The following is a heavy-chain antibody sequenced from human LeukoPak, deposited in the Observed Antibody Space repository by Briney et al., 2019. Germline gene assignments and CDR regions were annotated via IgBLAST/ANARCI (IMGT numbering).Heavy chain of an antibody. CDR3: ARFPFRVLRYFDWLADFDY. CDR2: INHSGST. V-gene: IGHV4-34*01. CDR1: GGSFSGYY. Sequence: SETLSLTCAVYGGSFSGYYWSWIRQPPGKGLEWIGEINHSGSTNYNPSLKSRVTISVDTSKNQFSLKLSSVTAADTAVHYCARFPFRVLRYFDWLADFDYWGQGTLVTVSS. J-gene: IGHJ4*02. D-gene: IGHD3-9*01.